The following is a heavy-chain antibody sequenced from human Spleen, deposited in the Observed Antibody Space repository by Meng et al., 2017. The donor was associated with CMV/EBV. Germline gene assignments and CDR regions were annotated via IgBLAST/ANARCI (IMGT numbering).Heavy chain of an antibody. J-gene: IGHJ3*02. D-gene: IGHD1-1*01. CDR3: AGQDDMGSSPHDPFDI. Sequence: SETLSLTCTVSGASIRTNYWSWSRRPPGKGLEYIGSISYTGYIEYNPSLKGRVTISLDTSKNHFSLKLMSVTAADTAMYFCAGQDDMGSSPHDPFDIWGQGTMVTVSS. CDR1: GASIRTNY. V-gene: IGHV4-59*01. CDR2: ISYTGYI.